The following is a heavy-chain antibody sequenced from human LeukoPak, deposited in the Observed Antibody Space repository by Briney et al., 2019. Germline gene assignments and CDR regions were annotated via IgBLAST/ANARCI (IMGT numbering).Heavy chain of an antibody. D-gene: IGHD3-10*02. CDR1: GDSISSSPYY. V-gene: IGHV4-39*01. Sequence: SETLSLTCTASGDSISSSPYYWDWIRQPPGKGLEWIGSIYYSGSTYYNPSLTSRVTISADTSKNQFSLKLSSVTAADTAVYYCARRLKPMFSFASYFHYWGQGTLVTVSS. J-gene: IGHJ4*02. CDR2: IYYSGST. CDR3: ARRLKPMFSFASYFHY.